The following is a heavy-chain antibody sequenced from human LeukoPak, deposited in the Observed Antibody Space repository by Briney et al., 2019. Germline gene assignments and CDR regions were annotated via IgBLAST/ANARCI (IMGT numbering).Heavy chain of an antibody. J-gene: IGHJ4*02. Sequence: PSETLSLTCTVSGGSISYYYWSWIRQPPGKGLEWIGYIYYSGSTNYSPSLRSRVTISVDTSKSQFSLKLNSVTAADTAVYYCAREGSAARSPYFDYWGQGTLVTVSS. V-gene: IGHV4-59*01. CDR2: IYYSGST. CDR1: GGSISYYY. D-gene: IGHD6-13*01. CDR3: AREGSAARSPYFDY.